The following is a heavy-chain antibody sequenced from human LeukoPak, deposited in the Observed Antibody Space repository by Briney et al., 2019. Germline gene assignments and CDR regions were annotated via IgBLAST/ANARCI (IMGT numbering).Heavy chain of an antibody. CDR1: GFTFSSYE. D-gene: IGHD3-22*01. J-gene: IGHJ4*02. V-gene: IGHV3-48*03. CDR2: ISSSGSTI. Sequence: SGGSLRLSCAASGFTFSSYEMNWVRQAPGKGLEWVSYISSSGSTIYYADSVKGRFTISRDNAKNSLYLQMNGLRAEDTAVYYCATDDYYDSSGYYYPLDYWGQGTLVTVSS. CDR3: ATDDYYDSSGYYYPLDY.